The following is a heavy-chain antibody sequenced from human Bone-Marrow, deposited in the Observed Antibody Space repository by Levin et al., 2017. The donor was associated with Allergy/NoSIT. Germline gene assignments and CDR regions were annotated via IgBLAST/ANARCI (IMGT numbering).Heavy chain of an antibody. CDR3: ARRIVVVPADIKDSSGGNWFDP. V-gene: IGHV1-2*02. Sequence: ASVKVSCKASGYTFTGYYMHWVRQAPGQGLEWMGWINPNSGGTNYAQKFQGRVTMTRDTSISTAYMELSRLRSDDTAVYYCARRIVVVPADIKDSSGGNWFDPWGQGTLVTVSS. J-gene: IGHJ5*02. CDR1: GYTFTGYY. D-gene: IGHD2-2*01. CDR2: INPNSGGT.